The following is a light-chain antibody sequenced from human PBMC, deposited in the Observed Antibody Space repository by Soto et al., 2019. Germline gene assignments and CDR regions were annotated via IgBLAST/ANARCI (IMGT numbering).Light chain of an antibody. CDR2: GAS. Sequence: EIVMTQSPATLSVSPGERATLSCRASQSVSSNLAWYQQKPGQAPRVLIYGASTRATGIPARFSGSGSGTEFTLTISSLQSEDFATYFCQQSYMDPITFGQGTQLEI. J-gene: IGKJ5*01. CDR3: QQSYMDPIT. CDR1: QSVSSN. V-gene: IGKV3-15*01.